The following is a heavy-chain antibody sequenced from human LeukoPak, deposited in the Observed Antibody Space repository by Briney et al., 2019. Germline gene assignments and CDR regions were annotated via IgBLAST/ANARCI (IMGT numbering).Heavy chain of an antibody. V-gene: IGHV4-59*12. D-gene: IGHD1-26*01. CDR1: GGSISSYY. J-gene: IGHJ6*04. Sequence: TSETLSLTCTVSGGSISSYYWSWIRQPPGKGLEWIGYIYYSGSTNYNPSLKSRVTISVDTSKNQFSLKLSSVTAADTAVYYCAREGGDSYYYYYGMDVWGKGTTVTVSS. CDR3: AREGGDSYYYYYGMDV. CDR2: IYYSGST.